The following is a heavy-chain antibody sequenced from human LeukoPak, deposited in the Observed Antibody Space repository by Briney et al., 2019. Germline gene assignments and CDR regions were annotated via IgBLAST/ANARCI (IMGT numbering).Heavy chain of an antibody. V-gene: IGHV4-59*01. CDR2: IYYSGST. CDR3: AREIHSAAAEDD. CDR1: GGSISSYY. J-gene: IGHJ4*02. D-gene: IGHD6-13*01. Sequence: SETLSLTCTVSGGSISSYYWSWIRQPPGKGLEWIGYIYYSGSTNYNPSLKSRVTISVDTSKNQFSLKLSSVTAADTAVYFCAREIHSAAAEDDWGQGTLVTVSS.